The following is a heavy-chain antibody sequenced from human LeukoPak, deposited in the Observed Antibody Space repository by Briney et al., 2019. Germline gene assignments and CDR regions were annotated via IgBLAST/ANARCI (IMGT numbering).Heavy chain of an antibody. CDR3: ARGRYMDV. V-gene: IGHV4-61*02. J-gene: IGHJ6*03. CDR1: GGSISSGSYY. Sequence: PSETLSLTCTVSGGSISSGSYYWSWIRQPAGKGPEWIGRIYTSGSTNYNPSLKSRVTISVDTSKNQFSLKLSSVTAADTAVYYCARGRYMDVWGKGTTVTVSS. CDR2: IYTSGST.